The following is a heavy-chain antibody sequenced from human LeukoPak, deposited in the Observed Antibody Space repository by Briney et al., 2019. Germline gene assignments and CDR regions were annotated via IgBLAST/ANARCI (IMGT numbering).Heavy chain of an antibody. Sequence: GSLRLSCAASGFTFSSYAMHWVRQAPGKGLEWVAVISYDGSNKYYADSVKGRFTISRDNSKNTLYLQVNSLRAEDTAVYYCARGYSYGYNFDYWGQGTLVTVSS. CDR2: ISYDGSNK. V-gene: IGHV3-30-3*01. J-gene: IGHJ4*02. CDR3: ARGYSYGYNFDY. D-gene: IGHD5-18*01. CDR1: GFTFSSYA.